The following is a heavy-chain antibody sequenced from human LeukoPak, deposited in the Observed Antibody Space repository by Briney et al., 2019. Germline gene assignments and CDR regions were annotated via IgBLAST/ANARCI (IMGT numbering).Heavy chain of an antibody. J-gene: IGHJ3*02. CDR3: ARVRGGNEVDTAMAKGAFDI. Sequence: PSETLSLTCTVSGGSISSSSYYWGWIRQPPGKGLEWIGSIYYSGSTYYNPSLKSRVTISVDTSKNQFSLKLSSVTAADTAVYYCARVRGGNEVDTAMAKGAFDIWGQGTMVTVSS. CDR1: GGSISSSSYY. V-gene: IGHV4-39*07. D-gene: IGHD5-18*01. CDR2: IYYSGST.